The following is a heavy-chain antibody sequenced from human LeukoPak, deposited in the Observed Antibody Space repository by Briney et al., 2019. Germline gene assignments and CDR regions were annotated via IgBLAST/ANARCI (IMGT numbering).Heavy chain of an antibody. CDR1: GFTFSSYA. V-gene: IGHV3-23*01. CDR2: ISGST. D-gene: IGHD3-10*01. CDR3: ARDLLFDY. Sequence: GGSLRLSCAASGFTFSSYAMTWVRQAPGKGLEWVSGISGSTYYADSVKGRFTISRDNSKNTLYLQMNSLRAEDTAVYYCARDLLFDYWGQGTLVTVSS. J-gene: IGHJ4*02.